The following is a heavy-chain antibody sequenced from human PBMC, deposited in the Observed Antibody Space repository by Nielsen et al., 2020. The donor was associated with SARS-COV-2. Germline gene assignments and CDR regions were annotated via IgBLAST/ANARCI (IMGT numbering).Heavy chain of an antibody. CDR3: AREGRDLPLDY. CDR2: IWSGSTYT. D-gene: IGHD5-24*01. J-gene: IGHJ4*02. V-gene: IGHV3-11*05. Sequence: GESLKISCAASGFTFSDYYMSWIRQAPGKGLEWISYIWSGSTYTNYADSVKGRFTISRDDAKNSLYLQMNSLRAEDTAVYYCAREGRDLPLDYWGQGVLVTVSS. CDR1: GFTFSDYY.